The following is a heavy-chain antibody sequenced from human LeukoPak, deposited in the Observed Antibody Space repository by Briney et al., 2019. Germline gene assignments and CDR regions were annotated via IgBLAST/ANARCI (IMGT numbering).Heavy chain of an antibody. CDR3: ARELYYDFWSGYYSERFYKPPGY. CDR2: ISAYNGNT. CDR1: GYTFTSYG. D-gene: IGHD3-3*01. V-gene: IGHV1-18*01. Sequence: GASVKVSCKASGYTFTSYGISWVRQAPGQGLEWMGWISAYNGNTNYAQKLQGRVTMTTDTSTSTAYMELRSLRSDDTAVYYCARELYYDFWSGYYSERFYKPPGYWGQGTLVTVSS. J-gene: IGHJ4*02.